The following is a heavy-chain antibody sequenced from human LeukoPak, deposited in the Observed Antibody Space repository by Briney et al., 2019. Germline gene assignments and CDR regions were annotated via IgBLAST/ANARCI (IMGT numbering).Heavy chain of an antibody. Sequence: SLRLSCAASGFTFDDYAMHWVRQAPGKGLEWVSGISWNSGGIGYADSVKGRFTISRDNAKNSLYLQMNSLRAEDTASYYCAKATRWELLHPFDYWGQGTLVTVSS. CDR1: GFTFDDYA. V-gene: IGHV3-9*01. D-gene: IGHD1-26*01. J-gene: IGHJ4*02. CDR3: AKATRWELLHPFDY. CDR2: ISWNSGGI.